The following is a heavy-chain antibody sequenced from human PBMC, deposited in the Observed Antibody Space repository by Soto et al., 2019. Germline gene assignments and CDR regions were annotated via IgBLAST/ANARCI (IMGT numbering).Heavy chain of an antibody. Sequence: QLQLQESGPGLVRPSETLSLTCTVSGGSISSSNYYWGWIRQPPGKGLEWMGSIYYSGSTYNKPSLKSRVTMSVDTSKNQFSLKLSSVTAADTALYYCARLLYDSRGYYYFDYWGQGTLVTVSS. CDR1: GGSISSSNYY. J-gene: IGHJ4*02. CDR3: ARLLYDSRGYYYFDY. V-gene: IGHV4-39*01. CDR2: IYYSGST. D-gene: IGHD3-22*01.